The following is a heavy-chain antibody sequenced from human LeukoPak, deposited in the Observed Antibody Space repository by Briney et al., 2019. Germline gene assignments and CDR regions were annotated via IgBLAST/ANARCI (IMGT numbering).Heavy chain of an antibody. CDR1: GFTFDDYA. J-gene: IGHJ1*01. V-gene: IGHV3-9*01. D-gene: IGHD6-19*01. Sequence: PGRSLRLSRAASGFTFDDYAMHWVRQAPGKGLEWVSGISWNSGSIGYADSVKGRFTISRDNAKNSLYLQMNSLRAEDTALYYCAKGPYSSGWYQYFQHWGQGTLVTVSS. CDR3: AKGPYSSGWYQYFQH. CDR2: ISWNSGSI.